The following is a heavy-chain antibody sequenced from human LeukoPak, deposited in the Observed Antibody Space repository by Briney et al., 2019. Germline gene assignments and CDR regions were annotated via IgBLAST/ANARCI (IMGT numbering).Heavy chain of an antibody. CDR3: ARESAEGYCSSTRCSYFDY. Sequence: GGSLRLSCAASGFTFSSYWMLWVRQAPGKGLEWVASIKQDGSEKYYVDSMKGRYTISRDNSKNTLYLQMNSLRAEDTAVYYCARESAEGYCSSTRCSYFDYWGQGTLVTVSS. V-gene: IGHV3-7*01. J-gene: IGHJ4*02. CDR2: IKQDGSEK. CDR1: GFTFSSYW. D-gene: IGHD2-2*01.